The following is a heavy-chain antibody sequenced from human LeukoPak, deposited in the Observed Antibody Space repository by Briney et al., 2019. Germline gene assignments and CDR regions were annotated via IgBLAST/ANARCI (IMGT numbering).Heavy chain of an antibody. D-gene: IGHD3-3*01. CDR3: AIGWNYDY. CDR2: INHSGST. CDR1: GGSFSGYY. V-gene: IGHV4-34*01. Sequence: PSETLSLTCAVYGGSFSGYYWSWIRQPPGKGLEWIGEINHSGSTNYNPSLKSRVTISVDTSKNQFSLKLSSVIAADTAVYYCAIGWNYDYWGQGTLVTVSS. J-gene: IGHJ4*02.